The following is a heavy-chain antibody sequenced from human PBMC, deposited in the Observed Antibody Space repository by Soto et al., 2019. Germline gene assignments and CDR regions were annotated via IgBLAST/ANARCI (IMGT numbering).Heavy chain of an antibody. CDR2: IDPSDSQT. V-gene: IGHV5-10-1*01. D-gene: IGHD5-18*01. J-gene: IGHJ4*02. CDR3: ARQIYESDTGHNFQYYFDA. CDR1: GYRFAGYW. Sequence: PGESLKISCKGSGYRFAGYWITWVRQKPGKGLEWMGRIDPSDSQTYYSPSFRGHVTISATKSFTTVFLQWSSLRASDTAMYYCARQIYESDTGHNFQYYFDAWAQGTPVTVSS.